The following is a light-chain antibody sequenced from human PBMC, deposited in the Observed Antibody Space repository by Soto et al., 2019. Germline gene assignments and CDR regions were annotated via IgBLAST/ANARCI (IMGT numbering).Light chain of an antibody. J-gene: IGKJ5*01. CDR2: DAA. Sequence: ERVWTQSPPTLSLSPGERATLSCMSSQSVSSYLAWYQQKPGQAPRLLIYDAASRAIGIPARFSGSGSGTDFTLTISSLEPEDFAVYHCQQRSNWPSITFGQGTRLEIK. V-gene: IGKV3-11*01. CDR3: QQRSNWPSIT. CDR1: QSVSSY.